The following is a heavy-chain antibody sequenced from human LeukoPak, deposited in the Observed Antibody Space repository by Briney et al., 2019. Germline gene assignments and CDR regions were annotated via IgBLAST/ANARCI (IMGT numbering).Heavy chain of an antibody. J-gene: IGHJ4*02. Sequence: ASVKVSCKASGYTFTSYDINWVRQAVGQGLEWMGWMNPNSGDTGYVEKFQGRVTMTRDTSITTAYMELSSLRSEDTAVYYCTRSGFGGGVHFDYWGQGTPVIVSS. D-gene: IGHD3-16*01. CDR2: MNPNSGDT. V-gene: IGHV1-8*01. CDR1: GYTFTSYD. CDR3: TRSGFGGGVHFDY.